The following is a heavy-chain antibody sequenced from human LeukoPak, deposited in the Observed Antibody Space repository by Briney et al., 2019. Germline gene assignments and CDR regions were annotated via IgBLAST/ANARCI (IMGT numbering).Heavy chain of an antibody. CDR1: GFNFRSLE. CDR3: ARAPYYYGSGSQYYFDY. D-gene: IGHD3-10*01. CDR2: VSDSGDT. Sequence: GGSLRLSCATSGFNFRSLEMNWVRQAPGKGLEWVSRVSDSGDTKYENAVMGRVTISRDNAKNSRYLQTNNRRVEDTAVYYCARAPYYYGSGSQYYFDYWGQGALVTVSS. J-gene: IGHJ4*02. V-gene: IGHV3-48*03.